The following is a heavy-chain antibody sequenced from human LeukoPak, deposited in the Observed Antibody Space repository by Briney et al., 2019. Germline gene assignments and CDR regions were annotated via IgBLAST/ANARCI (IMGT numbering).Heavy chain of an antibody. J-gene: IGHJ4*02. D-gene: IGHD1-1*01. CDR2: IKQDGSEK. CDR3: ARAPIHGTQPIDY. Sequence: PGGSLRLSCAASGFSLSNYWMNWVRQAPGKGLEWVANIKQDGSEKNYVDSVKGRFSISRDNAKNSLILQMNSLRDEDTAVYYCARAPIHGTQPIDYWGQGVLVTVSS. CDR1: GFSLSNYW. V-gene: IGHV3-7*01.